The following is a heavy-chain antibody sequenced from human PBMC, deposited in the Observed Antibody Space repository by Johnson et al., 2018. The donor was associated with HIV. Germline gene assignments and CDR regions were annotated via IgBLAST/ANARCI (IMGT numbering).Heavy chain of an antibody. D-gene: IGHD3-10*01. CDR1: GFTVRSNY. V-gene: IGHV3-53*01. Sequence: VQLVESGGGLIQPGGSLRLSCAASGFTVRSNYISWVRQAPGQGLEWVSGIYRGGSTYYADSVKGRFTISSDNSKNTLYLKMNSLRAGDTAIYYCARRRSYDDAFDIWGRGTMVTVSS. J-gene: IGHJ3*02. CDR3: ARRRSYDDAFDI. CDR2: IYRGGST.